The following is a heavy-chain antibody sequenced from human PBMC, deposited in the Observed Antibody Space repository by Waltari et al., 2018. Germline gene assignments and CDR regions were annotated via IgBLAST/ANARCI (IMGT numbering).Heavy chain of an antibody. D-gene: IGHD3-22*01. V-gene: IGHV3-23*01. CDR3: ARHEEYYYDSSGYYRLGYFDL. CDR1: GFTFSSYA. J-gene: IGHJ2*01. Sequence: EVQLLESGGGLVQPGGSLRLSCAASGFTFSSYAMSWVRQATGKGLEWGSAISGSGGSTYNADSGKGRCTISRDNSKNTLYLQMNSLRAEDTAVYYCARHEEYYYDSSGYYRLGYFDLWGRGTLVTVSS. CDR2: ISGSGGST.